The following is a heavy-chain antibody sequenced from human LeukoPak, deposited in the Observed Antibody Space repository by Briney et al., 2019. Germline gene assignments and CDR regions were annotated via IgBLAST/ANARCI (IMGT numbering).Heavy chain of an antibody. D-gene: IGHD2-15*01. CDR1: GFTFSSYR. Sequence: GGSLRLSCAASGFTFSSYRMSWVRQAPGKGLEWVANIKQDGSEKYYVDSVKGRFTISRDNAKNSLYLQMNSLRAEDTAVYYCARSLIVVAGFDYWGQGTLVTVSS. CDR3: ARSLIVVAGFDY. CDR2: IKQDGSEK. V-gene: IGHV3-7*01. J-gene: IGHJ4*02.